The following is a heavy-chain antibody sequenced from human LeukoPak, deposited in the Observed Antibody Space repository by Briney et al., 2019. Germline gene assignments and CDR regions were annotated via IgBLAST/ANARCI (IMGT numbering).Heavy chain of an antibody. CDR2: INPNSGNT. Sequence: ASVKVSCKASGYTFTGYYMHWVRQAPGQGLEWMGWINPNSGNTGYAQKFQGRVTMTRNTSISTAYMELSSLGSEDTAVYYCARGSRIRLLWFGELLYWGQGTLVTVSS. J-gene: IGHJ4*02. V-gene: IGHV1-8*02. CDR1: GYTFTGYY. CDR3: ARGSRIRLLWFGELLY. D-gene: IGHD3-10*01.